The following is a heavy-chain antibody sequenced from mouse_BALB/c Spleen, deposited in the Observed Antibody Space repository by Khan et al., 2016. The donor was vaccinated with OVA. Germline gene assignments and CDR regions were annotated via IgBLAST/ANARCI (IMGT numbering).Heavy chain of an antibody. CDR1: GYSITSGYG. CDR2: ISYSGST. J-gene: IGHJ2*01. CDR3: ARTARIKY. D-gene: IGHD1-2*01. V-gene: IGHV3-2*02. Sequence: EVQLQESGPGLVKPSQSLSLTCTVTGYSITSGYGWNWIRQFPGNKLEWMGYISYSGSTNYNPALKSRISITRDTSKNQFFLQLNSVTTGDTATYYCARTARIKYWGQGTTLTVSS.